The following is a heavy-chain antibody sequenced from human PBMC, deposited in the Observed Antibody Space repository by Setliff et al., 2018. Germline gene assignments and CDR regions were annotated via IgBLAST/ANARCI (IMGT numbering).Heavy chain of an antibody. D-gene: IGHD2-15*01. CDR1: GFTVSNTY. J-gene: IGHJ4*02. CDR3: ARTCSGSGCYAGLES. Sequence: PGGSLRLSCAASGFTVSNTYMNWVRQAPGKGLEWVSVIYSNGDTHYADSVRGRFTISRDNPKNTLFLQMNSLRADDTAVYYCARTCSGSGCYAGLESWGQGTPVTVSS. CDR2: IYSNGDT. V-gene: IGHV3-53*01.